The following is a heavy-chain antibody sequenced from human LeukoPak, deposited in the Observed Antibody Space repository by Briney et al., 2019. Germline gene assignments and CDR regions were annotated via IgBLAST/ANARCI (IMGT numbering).Heavy chain of an antibody. CDR3: ARHPAGSSLYYFDY. CDR2: IYTSGST. V-gene: IGHV4-4*09. D-gene: IGHD3-16*02. Sequence: PSETLSLTCTVSGGSISSYYWSWIRQPPGKGLEWIGYIYTSGSTNYNPSLKCRVTISVDTSKNQFSLKLSSVTAADTAVYYCARHPAGSSLYYFDYWGQGTLVTVSS. CDR1: GGSISSYY. J-gene: IGHJ4*02.